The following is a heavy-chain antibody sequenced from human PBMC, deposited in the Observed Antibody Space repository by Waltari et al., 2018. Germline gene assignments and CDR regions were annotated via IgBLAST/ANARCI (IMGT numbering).Heavy chain of an antibody. CDR1: GFTFSSYS. J-gene: IGHJ3*02. CDR3: ARAIVVVGAFDI. CDR2: ISSSSSYI. Sequence: EVQLVESGGGLVKPGGSLRLSCAASGFTFSSYSMNWVRQAPGKGLEWVSSISSSSSYIYYADSVKGRFTISRDNSKNTLYLQMNSLRAEDTAVYYCARAIVVVGAFDIWGQGTMVTVSS. V-gene: IGHV3-21*04. D-gene: IGHD2-21*01.